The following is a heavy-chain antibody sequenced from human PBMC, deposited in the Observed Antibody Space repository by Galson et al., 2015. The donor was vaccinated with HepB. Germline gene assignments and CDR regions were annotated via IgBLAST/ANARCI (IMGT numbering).Heavy chain of an antibody. D-gene: IGHD2-2*01. CDR3: ARGREESAAPDDAFDI. Sequence: SVKVSCKASGGTFSSYTISWVRQAPGQGLEWMGGIIPIFGTANYAQKFQGRVTITADESTSTAYMELSSLRSEDTAVYYCARGREESAAPDDAFDIWGQGTMVTVSS. CDR2: IIPIFGTA. J-gene: IGHJ3*02. CDR1: GGTFSSYT. V-gene: IGHV1-69*13.